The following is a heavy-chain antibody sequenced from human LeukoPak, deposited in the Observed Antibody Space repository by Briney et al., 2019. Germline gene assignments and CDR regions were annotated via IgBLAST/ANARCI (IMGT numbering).Heavy chain of an antibody. CDR2: IYYSGST. CDR3: AQSGPTDYFDY. J-gene: IGHJ4*02. CDR1: GGPISSYY. V-gene: IGHV4-59*07. Sequence: KTSDTLSLTCTVSGGPISSYYWQWIREPPGEGLEGIGYIYYSGSTNYNPSLKSRVTISVDTSKNQFSLKLSSVTAAATAVYYCAQSGPTDYFDYWGQGTLVTVSS.